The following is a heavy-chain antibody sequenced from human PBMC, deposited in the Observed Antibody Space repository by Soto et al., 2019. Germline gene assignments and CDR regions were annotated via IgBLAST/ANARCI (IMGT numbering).Heavy chain of an antibody. CDR3: SCREDYGAHMWYDP. D-gene: IGHD4-17*01. CDR2: IKSKASNYAT. V-gene: IGHV3-73*01. CDR1: GFTFSGSD. J-gene: IGHJ5*02. Sequence: DVQLVESGGGLVQPGGSLKLSCAGSGFTFSGSDIHWVRQASGKGLEWVGRIKSKASNYATSYGASVKGRFTVSRDDSENTAYLQMNSLQNEDTAVYYCSCREDYGAHMWYDPWGQGTLVTVSS.